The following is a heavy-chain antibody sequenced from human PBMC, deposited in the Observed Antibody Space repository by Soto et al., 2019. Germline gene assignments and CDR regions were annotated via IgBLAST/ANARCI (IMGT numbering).Heavy chain of an antibody. CDR2: MNPNSGNT. J-gene: IGHJ1*01. D-gene: IGHD3-3*01. Sequence: ASVKVSCKASGYTFTSYDINWVRQATGQGLEWMGWMNPNSGNTGYAQKFQGRVTMTRNTSISTAYMELSSLRSEDTAVYYCAASGYDFWSGYYFWYFQHWGQGTLVTVSS. CDR3: AASGYDFWSGYYFWYFQH. CDR1: GYTFTSYD. V-gene: IGHV1-8*01.